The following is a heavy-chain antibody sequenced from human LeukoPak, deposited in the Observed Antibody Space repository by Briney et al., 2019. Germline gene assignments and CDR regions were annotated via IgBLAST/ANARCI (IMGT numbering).Heavy chain of an antibody. D-gene: IGHD3-9*01. V-gene: IGHV3-30*18. CDR1: GFTFSSYG. CDR2: ISYDGSNK. J-gene: IGHJ6*02. CDR3: AKGDYYDILTGYYSFYYGMDV. Sequence: GGSLRFSCAASGFTFSSYGMHWVRQAPGKGLEWVAVISYDGSNKYYADSVKGRFTISRDNSKNTLYLQMNSLRAEDTAVYYCAKGDYYDILTGYYSFYYGMDVWGQGTTVTVSS.